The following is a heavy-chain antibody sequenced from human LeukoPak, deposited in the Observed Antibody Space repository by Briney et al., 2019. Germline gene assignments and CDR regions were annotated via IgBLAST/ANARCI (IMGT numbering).Heavy chain of an antibody. J-gene: IGHJ3*02. CDR1: GFIFSRHW. CDR2: IRQDETEK. Sequence: PGGSLRLSCAASGFIFSRHWMSWVRQAPGKGLEWVANIRQDETEKFYVDSVKGRSTISRDNAKNSLYLQMSNLRAEDTAVYYCVRDRYSVVIPAAGSFDIWGQGIVVTVSS. V-gene: IGHV3-7*01. D-gene: IGHD2-2*01. CDR3: VRDRYSVVIPAAGSFDI.